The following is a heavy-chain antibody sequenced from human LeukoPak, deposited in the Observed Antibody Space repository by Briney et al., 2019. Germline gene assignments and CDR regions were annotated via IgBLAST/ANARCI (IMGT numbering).Heavy chain of an antibody. Sequence: SETLSLTCTVSGGSISSSSYYWGWIRQPPGKGLEWIGSIYYSGSTYYNPSLKSRVTISVDTSKNQFSLKLSSVTAADTAVYYCASDLGYSSRKVAFDIWGQGTMVTVS. D-gene: IGHD6-13*01. J-gene: IGHJ3*02. CDR3: ASDLGYSSRKVAFDI. CDR2: IYYSGST. CDR1: GGSISSSSYY. V-gene: IGHV4-39*01.